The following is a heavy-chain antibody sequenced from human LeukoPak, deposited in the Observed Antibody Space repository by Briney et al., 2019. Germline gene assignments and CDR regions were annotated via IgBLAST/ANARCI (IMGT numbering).Heavy chain of an antibody. CDR3: ARRTYYYDSSGGGYYFDY. CDR1: GGSICSYY. J-gene: IGHJ4*02. D-gene: IGHD3-22*01. Sequence: PSETLSLTCTVSGGSICSYYGRWLRQPPGRGGEWIGYIYTSGSTNYNPSLKSRVTISVDTSKNQFSLTLSSVTAADTAVYYCARRTYYYDSSGGGYYFDYWGQGTLVTLSS. V-gene: IGHV4-4*09. CDR2: IYTSGST.